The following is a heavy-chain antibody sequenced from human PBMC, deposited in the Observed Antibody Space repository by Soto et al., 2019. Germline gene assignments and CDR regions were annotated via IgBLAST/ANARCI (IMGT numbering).Heavy chain of an antibody. CDR2: IRSKAYGERT. Sequence: VQVVESGGDLVQPGRSLRLSCRASGFTFGDYIMSWVRQAPGKGLEWVGFIRSKAYGERTEYAASVKGRFTISRDDSGGIAYLQMNGLKTEDTAVYYCTRDRGDYVRYYNYGMDVWGQGTTVTVSS. J-gene: IGHJ6*02. D-gene: IGHD2-21*02. V-gene: IGHV3-49*04. CDR3: TRDRGDYVRYYNYGMDV. CDR1: GFTFGDYI.